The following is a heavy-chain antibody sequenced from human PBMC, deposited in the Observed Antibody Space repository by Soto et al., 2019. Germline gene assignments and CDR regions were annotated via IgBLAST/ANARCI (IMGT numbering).Heavy chain of an antibody. Sequence: EVQLVESGGGLVQPGGSLRLSCAASGFTFSSYWMTWVRQAPGQGLEWVTNIKQDASEKYYVDSVKGRFTISRDNAKNSLYLQMNSLRAEDTAVYYCARDGPYGSCPHWGQGTLVTVSS. D-gene: IGHD2-15*01. CDR3: ARDGPYGSCPH. CDR1: GFTFSSYW. CDR2: IKQDASEK. J-gene: IGHJ4*02. V-gene: IGHV3-7*01.